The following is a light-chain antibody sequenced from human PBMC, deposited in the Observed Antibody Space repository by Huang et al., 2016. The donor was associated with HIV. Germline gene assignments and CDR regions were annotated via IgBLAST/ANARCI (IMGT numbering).Light chain of an antibody. CDR3: QQYDSLPRT. CDR2: DAA. J-gene: IGKJ3*01. Sequence: DIQMTQSPSSLSASIGDRVTITCRASRHIYSYLTWYQHRPVKAPKLRIYDAANLEVGVPSSFSGSGSGRNFTLIISSLQPEDFATYYCQQYDSLPRTFGPGTKV. CDR1: RHIYSY. V-gene: IGKV1-33*01.